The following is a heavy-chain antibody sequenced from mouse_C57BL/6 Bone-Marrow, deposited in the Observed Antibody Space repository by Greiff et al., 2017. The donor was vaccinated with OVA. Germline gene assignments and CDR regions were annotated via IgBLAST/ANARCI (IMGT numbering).Heavy chain of an antibody. CDR2: ISGGGGNT. Sequence: EVQVVESGGGLVKPGGSLKLSCAASGFTFSSYTMSWVRQTPEKRLEWVATISGGGGNTYYPDSVKGRFTISRDNAKNTLYLQMSSLRSEDTALYYCARHQHYGSHAMDYWGQGTSVTVSS. V-gene: IGHV5-9*01. CDR3: ARHQHYGSHAMDY. CDR1: GFTFSSYT. D-gene: IGHD1-1*01. J-gene: IGHJ4*01.